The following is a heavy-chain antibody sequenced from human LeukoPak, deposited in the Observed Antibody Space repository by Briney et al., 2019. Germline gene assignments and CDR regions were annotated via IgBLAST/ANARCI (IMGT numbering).Heavy chain of an antibody. D-gene: IGHD2-2*01. J-gene: IGHJ4*02. Sequence: SQTLSLTCAISGDSVSSNSAAWNWIRQSPSRGLEWLGRTYYRSKWYNDYAVSVKSRITISPDTSKNQFSLQLNSVTPEDTAVYYCARDRYCSSTSCYWRDYFDYWGQGTLVTVSS. V-gene: IGHV6-1*01. CDR1: GDSVSSNSAA. CDR3: ARDRYCSSTSCYWRDYFDY. CDR2: TYYRSKWYN.